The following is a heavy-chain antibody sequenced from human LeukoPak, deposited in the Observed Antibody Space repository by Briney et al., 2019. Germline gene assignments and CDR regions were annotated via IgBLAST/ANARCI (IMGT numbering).Heavy chain of an antibody. D-gene: IGHD4-17*01. J-gene: IGHJ5*02. CDR3: ARDDYGDYVAVA. V-gene: IGHV1-46*01. CDR2: INPSGGST. Sequence: ASVKASCTASGYTFTSYYMHWVRQAPGQGLEWMGIINPSGGSTSYAQKFQGRVTMTRDTSTSTVYMELSSLRSEDTAVYYCARDDYGDYVAVAWGQGTLVTVSS. CDR1: GYTFTSYY.